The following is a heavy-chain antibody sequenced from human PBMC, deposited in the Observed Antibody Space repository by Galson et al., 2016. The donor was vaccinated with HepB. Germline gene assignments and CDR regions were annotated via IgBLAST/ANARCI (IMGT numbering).Heavy chain of an antibody. J-gene: IGHJ4*02. CDR3: ARGDHASGSYYYDF. D-gene: IGHD3-10*01. Sequence: SETLSLTCTVSGDSVRGNYLSWIRQPPGKGLECIGFISYTGSTNYNPSLKSRVAISIDTSKNHFSLKLNSVTAADTAIYYCARGDHASGSYYYDFWGLGTLVTVSS. V-gene: IGHV4-59*02. CDR1: GDSVRGNY. CDR2: ISYTGST.